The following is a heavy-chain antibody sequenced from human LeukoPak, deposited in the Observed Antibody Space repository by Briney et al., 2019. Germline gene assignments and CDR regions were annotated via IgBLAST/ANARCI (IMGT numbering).Heavy chain of an antibody. D-gene: IGHD3-10*01. CDR1: GISFSSFG. CDR2: INGDGIAI. J-gene: IGHJ4*02. V-gene: IGHV3-74*01. Sequence: GGSLRLSCAASGISFSSFGMSWVRQTPEKGLEWVARINGDGIAINYADSVKGRFTISRDNAKNTVYLQMNSLRVEDTAVFYCARGGSPFYWGRGTPVTVSS. CDR3: ARGGSPFY.